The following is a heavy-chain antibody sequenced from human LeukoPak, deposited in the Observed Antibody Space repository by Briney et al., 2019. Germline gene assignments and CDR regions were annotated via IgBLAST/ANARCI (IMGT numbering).Heavy chain of an antibody. CDR2: ISGGSGTI. D-gene: IGHD4-17*01. J-gene: IGHJ5*02. CDR3: ARLYGDWFDP. CDR1: GLTFTNCN. V-gene: IGHV3-48*01. Sequence: GGSLRLSCAASGLTFTNCNMNWVRQAPGKGLEWISYISGGSGTIYYADSVRGRFTVSRDNAKDSLWLQMDSLRVEDTAVYFCARLYGDWFDPWGPGTLVTVSS.